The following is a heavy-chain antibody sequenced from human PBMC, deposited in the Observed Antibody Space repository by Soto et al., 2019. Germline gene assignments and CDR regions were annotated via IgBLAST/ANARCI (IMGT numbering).Heavy chain of an antibody. Sequence: QVQVFQSGAEVKKPGASVKVSCKASGYSVSTYAMHWVRQAPGQSLEWMGWINGGTGQTKFSQRFQDRITITRDTSASTAYMELSSLRSEDTAVYYCARGKGMEENYYYYGLDIWGQGTTVTVSS. CDR1: GYSVSTYA. D-gene: IGHD1-1*01. J-gene: IGHJ6*02. V-gene: IGHV1-3*01. CDR2: INGGTGQT. CDR3: ARGKGMEENYYYYGLDI.